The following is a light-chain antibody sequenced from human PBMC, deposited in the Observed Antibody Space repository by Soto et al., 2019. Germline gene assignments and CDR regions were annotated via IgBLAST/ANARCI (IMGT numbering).Light chain of an antibody. J-gene: IGLJ2*01. CDR2: EGS. V-gene: IGLV2-23*01. CDR3: CSYAGSSTHVV. Sequence: QSVLTQPASVSGSPGQSITISCTGTSSEVGSYNLVSWYQQHPGKAPKLMIYEGSKRPSGVSNRFSGSKSGNTASLTISGLQAEDEADYYCCSYAGSSTHVVFGGGTKVTVL. CDR1: SSEVGSYNL.